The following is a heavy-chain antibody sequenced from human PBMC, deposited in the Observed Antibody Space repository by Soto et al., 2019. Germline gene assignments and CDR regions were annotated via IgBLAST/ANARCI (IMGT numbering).Heavy chain of an antibody. CDR3: VAITIPDPHPPDV. J-gene: IGHJ6*02. V-gene: IGHV1-58*01. CDR1: GFTSTSSA. Sequence: ASVKVSCKASGFTSTSSAVQWVRQARGQRLEWIGWIVVGSGNTNYAQKFQERVTITRDMSTSTAYMELSSLRSEDTAVYYCVAITIPDPHPPDVWGQGTTVTVSS. CDR2: IVVGSGNT. D-gene: IGHD3-3*01.